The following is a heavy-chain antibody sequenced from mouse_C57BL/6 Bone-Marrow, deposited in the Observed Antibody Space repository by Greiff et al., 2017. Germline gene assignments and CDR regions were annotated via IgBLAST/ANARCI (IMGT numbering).Heavy chain of an antibody. CDR2: IDPETGGT. CDR1: GYTFTDYE. J-gene: IGHJ3*01. D-gene: IGHD2-3*01. CDR3: TRDYDGYTTGAY. V-gene: IGHV1-15*01. Sequence: QVHVKQSGAELVRPGASVTLSCKASGYTFTDYEMHWVKQTPVHGLEWIGAIDPETGGTAYNQKSKGKAILTADKSSSPAYMELRSLTSEDSAVYYCTRDYDGYTTGAYWGQGTLVTVSA.